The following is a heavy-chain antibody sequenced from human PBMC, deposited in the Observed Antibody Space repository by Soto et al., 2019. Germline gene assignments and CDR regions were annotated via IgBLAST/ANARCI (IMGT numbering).Heavy chain of an antibody. CDR3: ARLSQIQLWSSWFDP. V-gene: IGHV4-59*01. CDR2: IYYSGST. CDR1: GGSISSYY. D-gene: IGHD5-18*01. J-gene: IGHJ5*02. Sequence: LSLTCTVSGGSISSYYWSWIRQPPGKGLEWIGYIYYSGSTNYNPSLKSRVTISVDTSKNQFSLKLSSVTAADTAVYYCARLSQIQLWSSWFDPWGQGTLVTVSS.